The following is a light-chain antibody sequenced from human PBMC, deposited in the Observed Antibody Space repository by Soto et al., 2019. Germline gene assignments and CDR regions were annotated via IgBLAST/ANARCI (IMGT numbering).Light chain of an antibody. J-gene: IGLJ1*01. V-gene: IGLV2-14*01. CDR2: GVR. CDR1: SRDACCYNF. Sequence: QSVLTQPASMSVSPGQSITISCTGNSRDACCYNFVSWYHQHQSKAPKLMIYGVRNRPTGGSNRISGSKSGYTASLTISGLQAEDEADYFCSSYTSSSTLFGTGTKVTVL. CDR3: SSYTSSSTL.